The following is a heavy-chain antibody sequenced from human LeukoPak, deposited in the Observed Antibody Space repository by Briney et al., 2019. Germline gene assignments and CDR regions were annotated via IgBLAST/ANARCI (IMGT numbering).Heavy chain of an antibody. D-gene: IGHD5-12*01. CDR2: ISAYNGNT. Sequence: ASVKVSCKASGYTFTSYGISWVRQAPGQGLEWMGWISAYNGNTNYAQKRQGRVTMTTDTSTGTAYMELRSLRSDDTAVYYCARTYSGYDYGGYYYYYYYMDVWGKGTTVTISS. V-gene: IGHV1-18*01. J-gene: IGHJ6*03. CDR3: ARTYSGYDYGGYYYYYYYMDV. CDR1: GYTFTSYG.